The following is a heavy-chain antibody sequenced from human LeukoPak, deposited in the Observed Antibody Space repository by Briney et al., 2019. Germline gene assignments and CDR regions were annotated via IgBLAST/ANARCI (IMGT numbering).Heavy chain of an antibody. V-gene: IGHV1-69*05. D-gene: IGHD5-18*01. CDR2: IIPICGTA. CDR1: GGTFSSYA. CDR3: ARDMDTAMVPAVFDY. J-gene: IGHJ4*02. Sequence: ASVKLSCKASGGTFSSYAISWVRQAPGQGLEWMGVIIPICGTANYAQKFQGRVTFTTYESKATTYLELSILRSEDEAVDYCARDMDTAMVPAVFDYWGQGTLVTVSS.